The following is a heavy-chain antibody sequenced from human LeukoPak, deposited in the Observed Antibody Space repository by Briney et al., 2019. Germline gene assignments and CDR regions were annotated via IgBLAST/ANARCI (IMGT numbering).Heavy chain of an antibody. Sequence: ASVKVSCKASGGTFSSYSITWVRQAPGQGLEWMGGIMPLFNTANYAQQFQGRVTITTDESTSTAYMELSSLRFEDTAMYYCARVDRYHYYLDFWGKGTTVTVSS. J-gene: IGHJ6*03. CDR2: IMPLFNTA. CDR1: GGTFSSYS. CDR3: ARVDRYHYYLDF. V-gene: IGHV1-69*05.